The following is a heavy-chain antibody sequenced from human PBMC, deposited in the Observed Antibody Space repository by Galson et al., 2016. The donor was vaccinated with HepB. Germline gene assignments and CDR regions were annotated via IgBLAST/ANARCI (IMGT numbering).Heavy chain of an antibody. D-gene: IGHD1-1*01. CDR3: ARVSIKRKLDYFFGMDV. Sequence: SLRLSCAASGFTFSDFAMNWVRQTPGKGLEWISYIDTTSSVIHYADSVRGRSSISRDNAKNSLYLQMKTLRAEDTAIYYCARVSIKRKLDYFFGMDVWGQGTTVTVSS. CDR1: GFTFSDFA. J-gene: IGHJ6*02. CDR2: IDTTSSVI. V-gene: IGHV3-48*04.